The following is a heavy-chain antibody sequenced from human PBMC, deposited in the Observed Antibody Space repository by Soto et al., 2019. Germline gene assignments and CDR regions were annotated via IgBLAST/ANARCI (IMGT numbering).Heavy chain of an antibody. CDR2: IIPIFDTP. CDR1: GGTFSSYA. Sequence: SVKVSCKTSGGTFSSYAISWVRQAPGQGLEWMGGIIPIFDTPNYAQKFQDRVTITADKSTSTAYLELSSLRSEDTAVYYCARDRSVAARPPYYYGMDVWGQGTTVTVSS. V-gene: IGHV1-69*06. CDR3: ARDRSVAARPPYYYGMDV. J-gene: IGHJ6*02. D-gene: IGHD6-6*01.